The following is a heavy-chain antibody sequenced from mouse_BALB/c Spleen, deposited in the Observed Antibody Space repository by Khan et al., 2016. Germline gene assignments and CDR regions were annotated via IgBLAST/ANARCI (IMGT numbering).Heavy chain of an antibody. CDR3: ASAFWNFDV. CDR2: INPDSSTI. J-gene: IGHJ1*01. V-gene: IGHV4-1*02. Sequence: EVQLQESGGGLVQPGGSLKLSCAASGFDFSRYWMSWVRQAPGKGLEWIGEINPDSSTINYTQSLKDQFIISRDNAKNTLYLQMSKVRSDDTVPYACASAFWNFDVWGAGTTVTVSS. CDR1: GFDFSRYW.